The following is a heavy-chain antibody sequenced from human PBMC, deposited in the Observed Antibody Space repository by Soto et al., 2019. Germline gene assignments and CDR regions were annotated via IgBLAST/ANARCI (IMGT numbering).Heavy chain of an antibody. CDR1: GGSISRYY. D-gene: IGHD3-22*01. J-gene: IGHJ3*02. CDR2: IYYSGST. CDR3: ARDLHYYDSSGYPRVEAFDI. V-gene: IGHV4-59*01. Sequence: QVQLQESGPGLVRPSEILSLTCTVSGGSISRYYWSWSRQPPGKGLEWIGCIYYSGSTNYSPSLKSRVTISVDTSKNQFSLKLRSVTAADTAVYYCARDLHYYDSSGYPRVEAFDIWGQGTMLTVSS.